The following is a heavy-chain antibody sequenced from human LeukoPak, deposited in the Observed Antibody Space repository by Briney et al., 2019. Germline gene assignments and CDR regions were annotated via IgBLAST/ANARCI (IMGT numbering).Heavy chain of an antibody. Sequence: LGGSLRLSCAASGFTFSSFAMTWVRQAPGEGLEWVSTISGSGGSTYYADSVKGRFTVSRDNSKNTLYLQMNSLRAEDTAVYYCAKARSSTVTTSFDYWGQGTLVTVSS. V-gene: IGHV3-23*01. CDR2: ISGSGGST. J-gene: IGHJ4*02. CDR3: AKARSSTVTTSFDY. CDR1: GFTFSSFA. D-gene: IGHD4-17*01.